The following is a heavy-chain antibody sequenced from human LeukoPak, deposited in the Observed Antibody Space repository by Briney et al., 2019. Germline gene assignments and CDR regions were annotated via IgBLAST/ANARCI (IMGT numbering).Heavy chain of an antibody. CDR1: GASIRSGGYC. D-gene: IGHD2-2*01. V-gene: IGHV4-31*03. Sequence: PSQTLSLTYTVSGASIRSGGYCWGWIRQHPGKGLEWIGYIYYSGSTYYNPSLKSRVTISVDTSKNQFSLKLSSVISDDTNVYYCAREGDCSSTICYYYYGIDVWGQGTTVTVSS. J-gene: IGHJ6*02. CDR3: AREGDCSSTICYYYYGIDV. CDR2: IYYSGST.